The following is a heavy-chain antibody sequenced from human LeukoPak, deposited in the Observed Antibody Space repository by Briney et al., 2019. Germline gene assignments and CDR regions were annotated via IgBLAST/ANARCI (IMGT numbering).Heavy chain of an antibody. D-gene: IGHD1-14*01. Sequence: GASVKVSCKTSGYTFTDYYMHWVRQAPGQGLEWMAIINPSGGGTSYAQKFQGRVTLTRDTSTSTVYMELSSLRSEDTAVYYCVRMWEPESGGRAFDIWGQGTMVTVSS. J-gene: IGHJ3*02. CDR3: VRMWEPESGGRAFDI. CDR2: INPSGGGT. CDR1: GYTFTDYY. V-gene: IGHV1-46*01.